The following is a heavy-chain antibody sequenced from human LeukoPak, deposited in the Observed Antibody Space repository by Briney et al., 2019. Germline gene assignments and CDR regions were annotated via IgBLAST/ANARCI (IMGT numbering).Heavy chain of an antibody. D-gene: IGHD5-12*01. J-gene: IGHJ3*02. CDR3: ARARRYSGYDYAFDI. CDR2: ISSSSSYI. CDR1: GFTFSSYS. Sequence: GGSLRLSCAASGFTFSSYSMNWVRQAPGKGLEWVSSISSSSSYIYYADSVKGRFTISRDNAKNSLYLQMNSLRAGDTAVYYCARARRYSGYDYAFDIWGQGTMVTVSS. V-gene: IGHV3-21*01.